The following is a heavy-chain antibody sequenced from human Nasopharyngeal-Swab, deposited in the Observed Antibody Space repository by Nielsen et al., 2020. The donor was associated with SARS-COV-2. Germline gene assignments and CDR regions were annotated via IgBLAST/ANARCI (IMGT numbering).Heavy chain of an antibody. D-gene: IGHD3-22*01. CDR3: AREGAHCYDSSGYFSNDY. CDR2: IIPIFGTA. Sequence: WVRQAPGQGLEWLGGIIPIFGTANYAQKFQGRVTITADESTRTAYMELSSLRSGDTAMYYCAREGAHCYDSSGYFSNDYWGQGTLVTVSS. J-gene: IGHJ4*02. V-gene: IGHV1-69*01.